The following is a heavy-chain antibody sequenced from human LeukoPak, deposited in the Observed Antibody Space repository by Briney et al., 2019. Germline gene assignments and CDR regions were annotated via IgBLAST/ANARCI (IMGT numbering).Heavy chain of an antibody. Sequence: GPSLRLSYPAAAFTLSSYSINSVRHAPGNWLECDSSISSSSSYIYYADSVKGRFTISRDNAKNSLYLQMNSLRAEDTAVYYCARDRGPYGFFDYWGQGTLVTVSS. V-gene: IGHV3-21*01. D-gene: IGHD3-10*01. CDR1: AFTLSSYS. J-gene: IGHJ4*02. CDR2: ISSSSSYI. CDR3: ARDRGPYGFFDY.